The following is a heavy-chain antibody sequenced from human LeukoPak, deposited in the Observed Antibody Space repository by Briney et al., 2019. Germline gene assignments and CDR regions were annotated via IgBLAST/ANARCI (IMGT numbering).Heavy chain of an antibody. D-gene: IGHD3-22*01. CDR1: GGSISSSSYS. V-gene: IGHV4-39*01. Sequence: SETLSLTCTVSGGSISSSSYSWGWIRQPPGKGLEWIGSIYYSGSTYYNPSLKSRVTISVDTSKNQFSLKLSSVTAADTAVYYCARLGRCYYDSSGYLSAIDYWGQGTLVTVSS. CDR3: ARLGRCYYDSSGYLSAIDY. J-gene: IGHJ4*02. CDR2: IYYSGST.